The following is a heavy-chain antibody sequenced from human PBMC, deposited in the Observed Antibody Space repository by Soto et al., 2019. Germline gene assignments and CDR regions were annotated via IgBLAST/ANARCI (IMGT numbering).Heavy chain of an antibody. CDR3: GRDSRGHYGDCDA. CDR2: ISSSSSDT. J-gene: IGHJ5*02. D-gene: IGHD4-17*01. CDR1: GLTFNDYY. V-gene: IGHV3-11*06. Sequence: GESLRLSCAVSGLTFNDYYMSWIRQAPGEGLEWVSYISSSSSDTNYAGTVKGRFTISRNNAKNSLYLQTDSLGAEDTAVYYCGRDSRGHYGDCDAWGQGTLVTVSS.